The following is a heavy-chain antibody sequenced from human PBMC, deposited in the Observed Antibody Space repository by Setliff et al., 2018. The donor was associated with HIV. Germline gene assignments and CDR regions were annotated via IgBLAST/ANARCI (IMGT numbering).Heavy chain of an antibody. D-gene: IGHD2-15*01. V-gene: IGHV4-39*07. CDR2: IYYSGST. Sequence: SETLSLPCTVSGGSISSSSYYWGWIRQPPGKGLEWIGSIYYSGSTYYNPSLKSRVTISVDTSKNQFSLKLSSVTAADTAVYYCAREEGGCIDYWGQGTLVTVSS. J-gene: IGHJ4*02. CDR3: AREEGGCIDY. CDR1: GGSISSSSYY.